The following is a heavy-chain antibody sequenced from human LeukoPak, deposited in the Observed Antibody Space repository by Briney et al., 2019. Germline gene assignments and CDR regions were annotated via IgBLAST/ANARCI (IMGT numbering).Heavy chain of an antibody. CDR3: ARMVWYDSSGQLDY. J-gene: IGHJ4*02. Sequence: PSETLSLTCAVYGGSFSGYYWSWIRQPPGKGLEWIGEINHSGSTNYNPSLKSRVTISVDTSKNQFSLKLSSVTAADTAVYYCARMVWYDSSGQLDYWGQGSLVTVSS. D-gene: IGHD3-22*01. CDR1: GGSFSGYY. CDR2: INHSGST. V-gene: IGHV4-34*01.